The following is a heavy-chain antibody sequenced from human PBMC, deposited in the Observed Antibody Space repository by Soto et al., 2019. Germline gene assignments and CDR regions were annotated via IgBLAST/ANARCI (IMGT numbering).Heavy chain of an antibody. CDR2: IWYDASKQ. D-gene: IGHD2-15*01. CDR1: GFSFSVCG. Sequence: VQLVESGGGVVQPGRSLRLSCETSGFSFSVCGMHWVRQAPGKGLEWVAVIWYDASKQFYAASVEGRFTISRDNSKAILYLQMNSLRAEDTAVYYCAAWAEGATEVHWGQGTLVTVSS. CDR3: AAWAEGATEVH. V-gene: IGHV3-33*01. J-gene: IGHJ4*02.